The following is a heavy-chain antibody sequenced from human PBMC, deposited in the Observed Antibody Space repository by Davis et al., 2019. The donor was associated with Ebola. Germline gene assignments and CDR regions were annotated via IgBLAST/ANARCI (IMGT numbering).Heavy chain of an antibody. CDR3: ARRGRARGMDV. J-gene: IGHJ6*02. V-gene: IGHV4-59*08. Sequence: SETLSLTCTVSGGSINPHYWSWIRQPPGKGLERMGYIFYRGSTNYNPSLKSRVTISVDTSKNQFSLKLSSVTAADPAVYYCARRGRARGMDVWGQGTTVTVSS. CDR1: GGSINPHY. CDR2: IFYRGST.